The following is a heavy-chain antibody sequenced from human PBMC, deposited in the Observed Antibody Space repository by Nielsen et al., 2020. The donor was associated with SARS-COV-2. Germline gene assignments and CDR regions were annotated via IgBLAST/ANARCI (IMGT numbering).Heavy chain of an antibody. D-gene: IGHD5-12*01. CDR2: MNPNSGNT. Sequence: ASVKVSCKASGYTFTSYDINWVRQATGQGLEWMGWMNPNSGNTGYAQKFQGRVTMTRNTSISTAYMELSSLRSEDTAVYYCARDRDSVLYSGYPPEGYGMDVWGQGTTVTVSS. V-gene: IGHV1-8*01. CDR1: GYTFTSYD. J-gene: IGHJ6*02. CDR3: ARDRDSVLYSGYPPEGYGMDV.